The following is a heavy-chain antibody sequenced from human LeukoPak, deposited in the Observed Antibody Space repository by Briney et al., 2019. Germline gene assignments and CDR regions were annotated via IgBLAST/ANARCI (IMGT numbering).Heavy chain of an antibody. CDR1: GFTFSSYW. J-gene: IGHJ4*02. V-gene: IGHV3-74*01. D-gene: IGHD1-26*01. Sequence: GGSLRLSCAASGFTFSSYWMHWVRQAPGKGLVWVSRINSDGSSTSYADSVKGRFTTSRDNAKNTLYLQMNSLRAEDTAVYYCARGYSGSYHGYWGQGTLVTVSS. CDR2: INSDGSST. CDR3: ARGYSGSYHGY.